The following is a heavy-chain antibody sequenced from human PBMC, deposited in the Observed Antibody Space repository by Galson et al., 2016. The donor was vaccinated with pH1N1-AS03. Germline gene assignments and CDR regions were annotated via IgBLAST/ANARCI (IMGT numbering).Heavy chain of an antibody. V-gene: IGHV3-15*01. Sequence: SLRLSCAASGFTFSNAWMSWVRQAPGKGLEWVGLIKNRENGRTTDYAAPVKGRFTISRDDSKNTLYLQMNRLKTEDTAVYYCTTDDYGDYRGTGAGTNDAFDMWGQGTMVTASS. CDR3: TTDDYGDYRGTGAGTNDAFDM. CDR1: GFTFSNAW. CDR2: IKNRENGRTT. J-gene: IGHJ3*02. D-gene: IGHD4-17*01.